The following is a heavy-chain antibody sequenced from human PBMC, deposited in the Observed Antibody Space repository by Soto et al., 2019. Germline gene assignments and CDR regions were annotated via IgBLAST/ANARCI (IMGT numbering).Heavy chain of an antibody. Sequence: QVPLEQSGDAVKKPGASVKVSCKASGYNFRNFGITWVRQAYGQGLEWLGWISGYNGLTSSARNFRGRVEWTTDTATNTTYMELRSLTSDDTAIYYCAREGSISGFEPLDFWGQGTKVAVSS. CDR2: ISGYNGLT. CDR3: AREGSISGFEPLDF. CDR1: GYNFRNFG. V-gene: IGHV1-18*01. D-gene: IGHD5-18*01. J-gene: IGHJ3*01.